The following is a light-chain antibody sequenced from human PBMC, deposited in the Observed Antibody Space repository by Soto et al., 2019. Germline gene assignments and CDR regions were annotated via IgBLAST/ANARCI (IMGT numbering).Light chain of an antibody. Sequence: QSALTQPASVSGSPGQSITISCSGTSSDVGVYDYVSWYQQHPGKAPKLMIYEVSNRPSGVSHRFSGSKSGNTASLTISGLQVEDEADYYCSSYTSISTWVFGGGTKLTV. CDR2: EVS. V-gene: IGLV2-14*01. J-gene: IGLJ3*02. CDR1: SSDVGVYDY. CDR3: SSYTSISTWV.